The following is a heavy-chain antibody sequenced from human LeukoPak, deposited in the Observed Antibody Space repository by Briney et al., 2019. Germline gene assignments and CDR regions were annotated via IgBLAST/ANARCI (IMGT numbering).Heavy chain of an antibody. V-gene: IGHV4-59*01. CDR2: IYYSGST. CDR3: AREREVEQFDY. Sequence: SETLSLTCTVSGGSISSYYWSWIRQPPGKGLEWIGYIYYSGSTNYNPSLKSRVTISVDTSKNQFSLKLSSVTAADTAVYFCAREREVEQFDYWGQGTLVTVPS. CDR1: GGSISSYY. D-gene: IGHD1/OR15-1a*01. J-gene: IGHJ4*02.